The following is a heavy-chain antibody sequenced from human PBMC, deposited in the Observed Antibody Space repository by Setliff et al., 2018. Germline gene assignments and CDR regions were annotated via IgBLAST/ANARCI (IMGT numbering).Heavy chain of an antibody. CDR1: GYSISSSNW. J-gene: IGHJ4*02. Sequence: SETLSLTCAVSGYSISSSNWWGWIRQPPGKGLEWIGYIYYSGSTNYNPSLKSRVTMSIDTSKNQFSLKLNSVTAADMAVYYCARDPVTTTSRRVIDYWGQGTLVTVSS. D-gene: IGHD4-17*01. CDR3: ARDPVTTTSRRVIDY. CDR2: IYYSGST. V-gene: IGHV4-28*03.